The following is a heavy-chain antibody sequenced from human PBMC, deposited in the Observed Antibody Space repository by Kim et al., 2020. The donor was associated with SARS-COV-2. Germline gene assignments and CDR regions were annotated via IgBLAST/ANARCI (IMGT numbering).Heavy chain of an antibody. V-gene: IGHV3-11*03. CDR3: ARIDISGWYYFDY. Sequence: GGSLRLSCAASGFTFRDWYMSWIRQAPGKGLEWVSYINSRSSYTYYADSVKGRFTISRDNAKKSLYLQMNSLRADDTAVYYCARIDISGWYYFDYWGQG. CDR2: INSRSSYT. J-gene: IGHJ4*02. CDR1: GFTFRDWY. D-gene: IGHD6-19*01.